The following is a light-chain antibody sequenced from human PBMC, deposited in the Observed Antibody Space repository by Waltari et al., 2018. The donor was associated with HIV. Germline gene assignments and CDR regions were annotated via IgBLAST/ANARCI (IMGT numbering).Light chain of an antibody. CDR1: QRDSSSY. J-gene: IGKJ1*01. V-gene: IGKV3-20*01. CDR3: QQYGTSPRT. CDR2: AAS. Sequence: EIVLTQSPGTLSLSPGERATLSCRASQSVTRASQRDSSSYLAWYQQKPGQAPRLLIYAASSRATGIPDRFSGSGSGTDFTLTISRLEPEDFAVYYCQQYGTSPRTFGQGTKVEIK.